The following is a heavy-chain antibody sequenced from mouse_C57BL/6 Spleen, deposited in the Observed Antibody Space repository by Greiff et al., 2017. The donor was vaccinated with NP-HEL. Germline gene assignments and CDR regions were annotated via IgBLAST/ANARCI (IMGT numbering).Heavy chain of an antibody. J-gene: IGHJ2*01. V-gene: IGHV1-52*01. CDR2: IDPSDSET. D-gene: IGHD1-1*01. CDR3: ARSIITTVVLDY. Sequence: VQLQQPGAELVRPGSSVKLSCKAFGYTFTSYWMHWVKQRPIQGLEWIGNIDPSDSETHYNQKFKDKATLTVDKSSSTAYMQLSSLTSEDSAVYYCARSIITTVVLDYWGQGTTLTVSS. CDR1: GYTFTSYW.